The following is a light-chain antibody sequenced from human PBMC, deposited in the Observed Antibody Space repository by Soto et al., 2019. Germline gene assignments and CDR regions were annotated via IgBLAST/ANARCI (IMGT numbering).Light chain of an antibody. V-gene: IGLV2-14*01. CDR3: SSYTSSSTYV. CDR2: EVS. J-gene: IGLJ1*01. Sequence: LTQPASVSGSPGQSITISCTGSSNDIGAYKYVSWYQQYPGKAPKLIIFEVSNRPSGVSNRFSGSKSGNTASLTISGLQAEDEADYYCSSYTSSSTYVFGTGTKVTVL. CDR1: SNDIGAYKY.